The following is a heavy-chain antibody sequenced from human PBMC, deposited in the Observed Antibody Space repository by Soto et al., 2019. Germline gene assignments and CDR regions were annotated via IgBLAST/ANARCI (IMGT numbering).Heavy chain of an antibody. CDR2: IYYSGST. D-gene: IGHD6-19*01. CDR1: GGSISSSSYY. CDR3: ARLTRYSSGRAGTRREGAFDI. J-gene: IGHJ3*02. V-gene: IGHV4-39*01. Sequence: QLQLQESGPGLVKPSETLSLTCTVSGGSISSSSYYWGWIRQPPGKGLEWIGSIYYSGSTYYNPSLKSRVTISVDTSKNQSSLKLSSVTAADTAVYYCARLTRYSSGRAGTRREGAFDIWGQGTMVTVSS.